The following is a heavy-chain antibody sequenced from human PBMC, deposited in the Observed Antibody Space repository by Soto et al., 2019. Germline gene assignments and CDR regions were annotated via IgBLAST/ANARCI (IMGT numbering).Heavy chain of an antibody. V-gene: IGHV1-18*01. D-gene: IGHD1-1*01. Sequence: QVHLVQSGAEVKKPGASVKVSCKGSGYTFTSYGITWVRQAPGQGLEWMGWISAHNGNTDYAQKLQGSVTVTRDTSTSTAYMELRTLRSDDSAVYYCARGRYGDYWGQGALVPLSS. CDR1: GYTFTSYG. CDR2: ISAHNGNT. CDR3: ARGRYGDY. J-gene: IGHJ4*02.